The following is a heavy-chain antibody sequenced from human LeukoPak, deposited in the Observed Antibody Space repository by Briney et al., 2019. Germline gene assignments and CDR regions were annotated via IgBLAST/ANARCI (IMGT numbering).Heavy chain of an antibody. CDR3: ARDNIAAAGTYDY. CDR1: GGSISSGGYY. V-gene: IGHV4-31*03. D-gene: IGHD6-13*01. Sequence: SETLSLTCTVSGGSISSGGYYWSWIRQHPGKGLEWIGYIYCSGSTYYNPSLKSRITISVDTSKNQFSLKLTSVTAADTAVYYCARDNIAAAGTYDYWGQGTLVTVSS. J-gene: IGHJ4*02. CDR2: IYCSGST.